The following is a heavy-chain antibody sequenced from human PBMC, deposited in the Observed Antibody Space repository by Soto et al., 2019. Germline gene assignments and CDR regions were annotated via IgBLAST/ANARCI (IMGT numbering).Heavy chain of an antibody. CDR2: IRFDGSEK. CDR1: GFTFNSYW. V-gene: IGHV3-7*03. D-gene: IGHD3-3*01. Sequence: GALRLSCAASGFTFNSYWMNWVRQSPGKGLQWVANIRFDGSEKYYVDSVKGRFTVSRDNSKDSLYLQMDSLRAEDTALYYCAICHYDFWSGYYPVWGKGTTVTVSS. CDR3: AICHYDFWSGYYPV. J-gene: IGHJ6*04.